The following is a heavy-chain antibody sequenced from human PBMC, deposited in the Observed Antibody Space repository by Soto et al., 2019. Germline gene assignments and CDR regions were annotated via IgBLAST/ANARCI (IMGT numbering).Heavy chain of an antibody. V-gene: IGHV4-59*12. CDR2: AYYSGST. D-gene: IGHD3-3*01. Sequence: SETLSLTCSVSGGSISHYYWSWIRQSPGKGREWIGYAYYSGSTDYNPSLKSRVTMAVDTSKNQFSLTVASVTAGGTGVYFCARAFWTGDYHYGMDVWGQGTTVTVSS. CDR1: GGSISHYY. CDR3: ARAFWTGDYHYGMDV. J-gene: IGHJ6*02.